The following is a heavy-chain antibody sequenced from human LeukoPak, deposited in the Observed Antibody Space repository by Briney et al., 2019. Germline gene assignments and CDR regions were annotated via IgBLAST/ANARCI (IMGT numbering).Heavy chain of an antibody. CDR3: AKRSSGAYFDF. D-gene: IGHD6-19*01. Sequence: GGSLRLSCEASGFTFSRNDMSWVRQAAGKGLEWVSGSSGRDGSTSYIDSGRGRFTISRDDSRNTLYLQMNSLRADDMAVYYCAKRSSGAYFDFWGQGTLVTVSS. V-gene: IGHV3-23*01. J-gene: IGHJ4*02. CDR2: SSGRDGST. CDR1: GFTFSRND.